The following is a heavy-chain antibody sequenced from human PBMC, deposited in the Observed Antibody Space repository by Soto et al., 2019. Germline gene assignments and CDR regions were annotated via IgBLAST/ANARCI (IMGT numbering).Heavy chain of an antibody. D-gene: IGHD2-21*02. Sequence: GASVKVSCKASGYTFTSYGISWVRQAPGQGLEWMGWISAYNGNTNYAQKLQGRVTMTTDTSTSTAYMELRSLRSDDTAVYYCARVGGQHIVVVTAGDYWGQGTLVTVSS. V-gene: IGHV1-18*01. J-gene: IGHJ4*02. CDR1: GYTFTSYG. CDR3: ARVGGQHIVVVTAGDY. CDR2: ISAYNGNT.